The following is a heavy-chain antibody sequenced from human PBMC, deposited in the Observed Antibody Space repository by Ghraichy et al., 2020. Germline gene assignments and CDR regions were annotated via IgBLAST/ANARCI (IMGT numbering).Heavy chain of an antibody. V-gene: IGHV4-39*01. D-gene: IGHD2-2*01. Sequence: SETLSLTCTVSGGSISSSSYYWGWIRQPPGKGLEWIGSIYYSGSTYYNPSLKSRVTISVDTSKNQFSLKLSSVTAADTAVYYCARAPIHCSSTSCYAFFDYWGQGTLVTVSS. CDR3: ARAPIHCSSTSCYAFFDY. CDR2: IYYSGST. CDR1: GGSISSSSYY. J-gene: IGHJ4*02.